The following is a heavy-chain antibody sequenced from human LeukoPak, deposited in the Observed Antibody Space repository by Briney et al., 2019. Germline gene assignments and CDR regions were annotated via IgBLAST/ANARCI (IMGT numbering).Heavy chain of an antibody. D-gene: IGHD2-15*01. Sequence: GGSLRLSCAASGFTFSAYSMNWVRQAPGKGLEWVSYIGKSSENIAYADSVKGRCTISRDDAKNSLYLQMNSLRDEDTAVYYCARDHRWNFDFWGQGILVTVSS. CDR2: IGKSSENI. CDR3: ARDHRWNFDF. V-gene: IGHV3-48*02. CDR1: GFTFSAYS. J-gene: IGHJ4*02.